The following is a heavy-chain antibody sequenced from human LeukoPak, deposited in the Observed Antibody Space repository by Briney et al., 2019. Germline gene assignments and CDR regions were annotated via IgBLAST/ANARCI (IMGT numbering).Heavy chain of an antibody. V-gene: IGHV3-9*01. CDR2: ISWNRGSL. D-gene: IGHD3-9*01. J-gene: IGHJ4*02. Sequence: GGSLRLSCAASGFTFDDYAMHWVRQAPGKGLEWVSGISWNRGSLGYADSVKGRFTISRDNAKNSLYLQMNSLRAEDTALYYCAKDGRTRYFDWLDYWGQGTLVTVSS. CDR3: AKDGRTRYFDWLDY. CDR1: GFTFDDYA.